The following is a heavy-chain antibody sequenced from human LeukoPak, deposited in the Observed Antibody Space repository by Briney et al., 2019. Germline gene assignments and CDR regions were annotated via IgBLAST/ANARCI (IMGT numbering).Heavy chain of an antibody. V-gene: IGHV1-2*02. CDR3: ATKKYSGSFYAF. Sequence: ASVKVSCKASGYSSTDYYIYWVRQAPGQGLEWMGWIKPNSGDTNYVQKFGGRVTMTRDTSISTAYMELSSLRSDDTAVYYCATKKYSGSFYAFWGQGTLVTVSS. CDR2: IKPNSGDT. CDR1: GYSSTDYY. D-gene: IGHD1-26*01. J-gene: IGHJ4*02.